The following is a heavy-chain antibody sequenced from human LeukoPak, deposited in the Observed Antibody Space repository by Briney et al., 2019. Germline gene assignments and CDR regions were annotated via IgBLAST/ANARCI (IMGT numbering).Heavy chain of an antibody. CDR2: ISAYNGNT. CDR3: AREEGSGWYNGMDV. J-gene: IGHJ6*02. Sequence: ASVKVSCKASGYTVTSYGISWVRQAPGQGLEWMGWISAYNGNTNYAQKLQGRVTMTTDTSTSTAYMELRSLRSDDTAVYYCAREEGSGWYNGMDVWGQWTTVTVSS. CDR1: GYTVTSYG. D-gene: IGHD6-19*01. V-gene: IGHV1-18*01.